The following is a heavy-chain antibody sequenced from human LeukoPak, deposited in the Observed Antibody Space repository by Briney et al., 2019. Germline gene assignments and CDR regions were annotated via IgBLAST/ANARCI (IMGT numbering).Heavy chain of an antibody. D-gene: IGHD6-19*01. CDR3: TEEGRYSSGWYGGYGV. J-gene: IGHJ3*01. Sequence: GGSLRLSCAASGFTVGSNYMSWVRQAPGKGLEWVSVIYSGGSTYYADSVKGRFTISRDNSKNTLYLQMNSLKTEDTGVYYCTEEGRYSSGWYGGYGVWGQGTVVTVSS. CDR2: IYSGGST. CDR1: GFTVGSNY. V-gene: IGHV3-66*01.